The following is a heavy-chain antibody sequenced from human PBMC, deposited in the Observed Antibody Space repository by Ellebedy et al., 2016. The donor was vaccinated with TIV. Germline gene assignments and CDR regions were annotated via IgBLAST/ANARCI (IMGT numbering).Heavy chain of an antibody. Sequence: GESLKISXAASGFTFRNYAMHWVRQAPGKGLEWVAFISYDVYNKYYADSVKGRFTISRDNSRNTLYLQMNSLRAEDTAVYYCAKAFGSGSYWGNWFDPWGQGTLVTVSS. CDR3: AKAFGSGSYWGNWFDP. D-gene: IGHD3-10*01. CDR2: ISYDVYNK. CDR1: GFTFRNYA. V-gene: IGHV3-30-3*01. J-gene: IGHJ5*02.